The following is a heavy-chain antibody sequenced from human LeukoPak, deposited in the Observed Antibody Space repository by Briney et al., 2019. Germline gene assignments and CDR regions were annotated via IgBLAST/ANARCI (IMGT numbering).Heavy chain of an antibody. CDR3: ARVRVEYDILTGYSPTTIDY. CDR2: IYYRGST. J-gene: IGHJ4*02. V-gene: IGHV4-59*11. Sequence: PSETLSLTWTVSGGSISSHYWRWIRQAPGKGLEWVGYIYYRGSTNYNPSLKSRVTISVDTSKNQFSLKLSSVTAADTAVYYCARVRVEYDILTGYSPTTIDYWGQGTLVTVSS. D-gene: IGHD3-9*01. CDR1: GGSISSHY.